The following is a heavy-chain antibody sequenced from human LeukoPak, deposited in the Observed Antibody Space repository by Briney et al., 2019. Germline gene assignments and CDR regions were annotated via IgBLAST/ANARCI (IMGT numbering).Heavy chain of an antibody. CDR3: ARGSKGYCGGYCYSDY. D-gene: IGHD2-21*02. V-gene: IGHV1-2*02. Sequence: ASVKVSCKASGYTFTGYYMHWVRQAPGQGLEWMGWINPNSGGTNYAQKFQGRVTMTRDTSISTAYMELSRLRSDDTAVYYCARGSKGYCGGYCYSDYWGQGTLVTVSS. CDR2: INPNSGGT. CDR1: GYTFTGYY. J-gene: IGHJ4*02.